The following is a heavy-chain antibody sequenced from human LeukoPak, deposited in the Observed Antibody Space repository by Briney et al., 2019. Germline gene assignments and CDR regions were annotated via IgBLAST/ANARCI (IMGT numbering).Heavy chain of an antibody. Sequence: GAALRLYCAASGLSHSRYWMQWASQAPGNGLVWVSLITTVGSNTAYALSVQGRFTISRYHAQNTLYLQMNSPSAQDTAVYYCAIATWDYWGQGTLVTVSS. CDR2: ITTVGSNT. CDR1: GLSHSRYW. V-gene: IGHV3-74*01. CDR3: AIATWDY. J-gene: IGHJ4*02.